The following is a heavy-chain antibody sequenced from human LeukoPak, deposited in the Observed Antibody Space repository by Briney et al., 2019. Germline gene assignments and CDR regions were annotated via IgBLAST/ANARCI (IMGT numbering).Heavy chain of an antibody. CDR3: ARDIDSSSSGSLN. V-gene: IGHV4-4*07. CDR2: IYTSGST. Sequence: SETLSLTCTVSGGSISSYYWSWIRQPAGKGLEWIGRIYTSGSTNYNPSLKSRVTISVDKSKNQFSLKPSSVTAADTAVYYCARDIDSSSSGSLNWGQGTLVTVSS. J-gene: IGHJ4*02. CDR1: GGSISSYY. D-gene: IGHD6-6*01.